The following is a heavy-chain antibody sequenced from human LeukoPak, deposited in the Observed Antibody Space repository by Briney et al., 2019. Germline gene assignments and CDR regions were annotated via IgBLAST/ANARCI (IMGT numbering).Heavy chain of an antibody. V-gene: IGHV4-59*08. CDR1: GGSIRTYY. J-gene: IGHJ5*02. CDR3: ARIAVCANGSTCFDP. D-gene: IGHD6-19*01. CDR2: IYYTGST. Sequence: PSETLSLTCAVSGGSIRTYYWNWLRQPPGKGLEWVGYIYYTGSTIYNPSLKSRVTISVDTSKNQFSLKLSSVTAADTAVYYCARIAVCANGSTCFDPWGQGTLVTVSS.